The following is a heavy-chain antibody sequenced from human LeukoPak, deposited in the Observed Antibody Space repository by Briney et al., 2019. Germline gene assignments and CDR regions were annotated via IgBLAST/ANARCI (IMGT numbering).Heavy chain of an antibody. CDR3: ARDDFGSY. V-gene: IGHV4-61*02. D-gene: IGHD3-10*01. Sequence: PSQTLSLTCTVSGGSISSGSYYWSWIRQPAGKGLEWIGRIYTSGSTNYNPSLKSRVTISVDTSKNQFSLKLSSATAADTAVYYCARDDFGSYWGQGILVTVSS. CDR2: IYTSGST. CDR1: GGSISSGSYY. J-gene: IGHJ4*02.